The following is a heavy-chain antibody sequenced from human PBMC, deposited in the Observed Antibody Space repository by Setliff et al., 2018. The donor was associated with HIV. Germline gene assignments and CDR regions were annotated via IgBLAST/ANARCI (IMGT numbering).Heavy chain of an antibody. CDR1: GYTFTGYF. D-gene: IGHD3-9*01. V-gene: IGHV1-2*06. CDR3: AREYDVLTGYYISAFDI. J-gene: IGHJ3*02. CDR2: INPSTGDT. Sequence: ASVKVSCKAPGYTFTGYFIHWVRQAPGQGLEWMGRINPSTGDTNYAQKFQDRVTMTRDTSINTAYMELSRLRSDDTAVYHCAREYDVLTGYYISAFDIWGQGTMVTVSS.